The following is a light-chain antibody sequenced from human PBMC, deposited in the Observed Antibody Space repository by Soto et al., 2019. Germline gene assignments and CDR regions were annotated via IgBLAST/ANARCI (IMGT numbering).Light chain of an antibody. J-gene: IGLJ1*01. Sequence: QSVLTQPASVSGSPGQSITISCTGTSSDIGGYNYVSWYQHHPGKAPKLMIYEVKNRPSGVSYRFSGSKSGNTASLTISGLQAEDEADYYCNSYTSSSTLVFGTGTKVTVL. CDR3: NSYTSSSTLV. CDR1: SSDIGGYNY. CDR2: EVK. V-gene: IGLV2-14*01.